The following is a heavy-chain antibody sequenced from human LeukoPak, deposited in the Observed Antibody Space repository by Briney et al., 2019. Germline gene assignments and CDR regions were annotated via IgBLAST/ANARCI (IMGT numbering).Heavy chain of an antibody. Sequence: GGSLRLSCAASGFTFSSYAMHWVRQAPGKGLEWVAVILHDGSNKYYADSVRGRFTISRDNSKNTLYLQMNSLRAEDTAVYYCASLLLSPGLDVWGKGTTVTVSS. D-gene: IGHD2-2*01. J-gene: IGHJ6*04. CDR3: ASLLLSPGLDV. CDR1: GFTFSSYA. V-gene: IGHV3-30*04. CDR2: ILHDGSNK.